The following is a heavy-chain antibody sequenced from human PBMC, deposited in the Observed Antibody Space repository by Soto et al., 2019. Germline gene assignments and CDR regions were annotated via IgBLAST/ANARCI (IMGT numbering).Heavy chain of an antibody. CDR2: VKSEINGGTI. CDR1: GFTFNGAW. V-gene: IGHV3-15*07. J-gene: IGHJ4*02. D-gene: IGHD3-16*01. Sequence: EVQLVESGGGLVKPGESLTLSCAASGFTFNGAWMNWVRQAPGKGLEWVGRVKSEINGGTIDYAAPVKGRFTISRDDSRNTLYLQMNSLNTEDTAFHYCSADLPVWGAYAFDYWGQGTLVTVSS. CDR3: SADLPVWGAYAFDY.